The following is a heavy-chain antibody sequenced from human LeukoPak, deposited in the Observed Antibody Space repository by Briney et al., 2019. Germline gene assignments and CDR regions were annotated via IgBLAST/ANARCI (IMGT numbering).Heavy chain of an antibody. D-gene: IGHD3-3*01. CDR2: ISWNSGSI. V-gene: IGHV3-9*01. CDR1: GFTLDDYA. J-gene: IGHJ4*02. CDR3: AKDSLRFLEWLLPNFDY. Sequence: GGSLRLSCAAPGFTLDDYAMHWVRQAPGKGLEWVSGISWNSGSIGYADSVKGRFTISRDNAKNSLYLQMNSLRAEDTALYYCAKDSLRFLEWLLPNFDYWGQGTLVTVSS.